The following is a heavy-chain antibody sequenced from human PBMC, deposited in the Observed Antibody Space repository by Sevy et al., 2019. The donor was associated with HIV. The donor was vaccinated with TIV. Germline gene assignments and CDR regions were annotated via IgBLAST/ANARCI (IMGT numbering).Heavy chain of an antibody. Sequence: GGSLRLSCAASGFTFSSYSMNWVRQAPGKGLEWVSYISSSSSTIYYADSVKGRFTISRDNAKNSLYLQMSSLRDEDMAVYYCAAGWGSYYKFDYWGQGTLVTVSS. CDR1: GFTFSSYS. V-gene: IGHV3-48*02. J-gene: IGHJ4*02. CDR2: ISSSSSTI. CDR3: AAGWGSYYKFDY. D-gene: IGHD1-26*01.